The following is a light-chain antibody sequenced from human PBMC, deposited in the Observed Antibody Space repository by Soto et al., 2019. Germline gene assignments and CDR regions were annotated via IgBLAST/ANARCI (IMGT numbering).Light chain of an antibody. CDR2: GAS. J-gene: IGKJ3*01. CDR3: QQYGKSRFI. V-gene: IGKV3-20*01. CDR1: QTVSSNY. Sequence: EIVLTQSPGTLSLSPGERATPSCRASQTVSSNYLAWYQQKPGQAPRLLIYGASNRATGIPDRFSGSGSGTDFTLTISRLEPEDFAVYYCQQYGKSRFIFGPGTKVDIK.